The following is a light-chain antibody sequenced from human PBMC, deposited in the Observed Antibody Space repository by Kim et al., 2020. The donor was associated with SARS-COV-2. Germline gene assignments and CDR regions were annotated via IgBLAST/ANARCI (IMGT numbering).Light chain of an antibody. CDR1: GGHSNYA. V-gene: IGLV4-69*01. CDR3: QTWGTGIQV. CDR2: LNSDGSH. Sequence: QPVLTQSPTASASLGASVKLTCTLSGGHSNYAIAWHQQQPQKGPRYLMKLNSDGSHYKGGGIPDRFSGSSSGAERYLIISSLHSEDEADYYCQTWGTGIQVFGGGTQLTVL. J-gene: IGLJ3*02.